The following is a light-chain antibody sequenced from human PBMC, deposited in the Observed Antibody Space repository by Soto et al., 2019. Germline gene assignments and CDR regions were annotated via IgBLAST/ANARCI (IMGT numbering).Light chain of an antibody. CDR2: GAS. V-gene: IGKV3-20*01. Sequence: VLTQSPGTLSLSPGESATLSCRASQTVSITYLTWYQQKPGQAPRLLIFGASKRATGIPDRFSGSGSGRDFTLTLSGLEPEDFAVYYCQQYGSSPLISFGQGTRLEIK. CDR3: QQYGSSPLIS. CDR1: QTVSITY. J-gene: IGKJ5*01.